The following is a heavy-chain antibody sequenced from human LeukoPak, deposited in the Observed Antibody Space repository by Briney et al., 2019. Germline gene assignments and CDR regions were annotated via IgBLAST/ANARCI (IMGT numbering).Heavy chain of an antibody. V-gene: IGHV4-39*07. CDR1: GGSISSGSYY. D-gene: IGHD1-26*01. CDR2: IYYSGST. J-gene: IGHJ4*02. Sequence: SETLSLTCTVSGGSISSGSYYWGWIRQPPGKGLEWIGSIYYSGSTYYNPSLKSRVTISVDTSKNQFSLKLSSVTAADTAVYYCARERIVGAKSEIDYWGQGTLVTVSS. CDR3: ARERIVGAKSEIDY.